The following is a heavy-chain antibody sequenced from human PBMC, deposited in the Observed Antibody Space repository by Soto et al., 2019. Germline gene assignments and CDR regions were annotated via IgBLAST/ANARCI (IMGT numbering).Heavy chain of an antibody. CDR3: ARPRITMIASGGNYFDY. D-gene: IGHD3-22*01. J-gene: IGHJ4*02. CDR2: MNPNSGNT. V-gene: IGHV1-8*01. CDR1: GYTFTSYD. Sequence: GASVKVSCKASGYTFTSYDINWVRQATGQGLEWMGWMNPNSGNTGYAQKFQGRVTMTRNTSISTAYMELSSLRSEDTAVYYCARPRITMIASGGNYFDYWGQGTLVTVSS.